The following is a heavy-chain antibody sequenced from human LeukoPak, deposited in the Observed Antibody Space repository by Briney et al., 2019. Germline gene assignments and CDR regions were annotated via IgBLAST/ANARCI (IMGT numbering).Heavy chain of an antibody. CDR3: AREQNYGDYVGRRRFDP. J-gene: IGHJ5*02. V-gene: IGHV1-2*06. CDR1: GYTFTGYY. CDR2: INPNSGGT. Sequence: ASVKVSCKASGYTFTGYYMHWVRQAPGQGLEWMGRINPNSGGTNYAQKFQGRVTMNRDTSLSPAYMELSRLRSDDTAVYYCAREQNYGDYVGRRRFDPWGQGTLVTVSS. D-gene: IGHD4-17*01.